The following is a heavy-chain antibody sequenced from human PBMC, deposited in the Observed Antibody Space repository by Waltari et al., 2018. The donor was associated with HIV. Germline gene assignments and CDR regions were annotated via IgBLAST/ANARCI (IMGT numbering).Heavy chain of an antibody. J-gene: IGHJ5*02. CDR1: GESFSGYY. Sequence: QVQLQQWGAGLLKPSETLSLTCAVYGESFSGYYWTWIRQPPGKGLEWIGDINHGGSTNYSPSLKSRVTILADTSKNQFSLKLSSVTAADTAVYYCARGHWTMIVAVRRWFDPWGQGTLVTVSS. CDR3: ARGHWTMIVAVRRWFDP. V-gene: IGHV4-34*01. CDR2: INHGGST. D-gene: IGHD3-22*01.